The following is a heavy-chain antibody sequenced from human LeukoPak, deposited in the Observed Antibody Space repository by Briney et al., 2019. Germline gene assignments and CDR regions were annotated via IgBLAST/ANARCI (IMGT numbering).Heavy chain of an antibody. CDR3: AKNRYYGLDV. Sequence: GGSLRLSCAASGFTVNSNDMSWVRQAPGKGLEWVSVIFSGGSTYHADSVKGRFTISRDNSKNTLYLQMNSLRVDDTSVYYCAKNRYYGLDVWGQGTTVTVSS. D-gene: IGHD2/OR15-2a*01. J-gene: IGHJ6*02. V-gene: IGHV3-66*02. CDR1: GFTVNSND. CDR2: IFSGGST.